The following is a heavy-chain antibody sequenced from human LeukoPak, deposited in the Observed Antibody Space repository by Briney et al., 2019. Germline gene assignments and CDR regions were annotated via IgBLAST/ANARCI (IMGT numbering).Heavy chain of an antibody. CDR2: FDPEDGET. CDR3: ATALLRDWKLAYFDY. J-gene: IGHJ4*02. Sequence: GASVKVSCKVSGYTLTELSMHWVRQAPRKGLEWMGGFDPEDGETIYAQKFQGRVAMTEDTSTDTAYMELSSLRSEDTAVYYCATALLRDWKLAYFDYWGQGTLVTVSS. D-gene: IGHD3-22*01. CDR1: GYTLTELS. V-gene: IGHV1-24*01.